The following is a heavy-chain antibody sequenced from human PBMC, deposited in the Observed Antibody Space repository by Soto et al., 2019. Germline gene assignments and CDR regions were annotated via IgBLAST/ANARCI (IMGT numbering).Heavy chain of an antibody. J-gene: IGHJ4*02. V-gene: IGHV3-30*18. CDR1: GFTFSSYG. CDR2: ISYDGSNK. D-gene: IGHD3-10*01. CDR3: AKEIWLGESHRNFVY. Sequence: GGSLRLSCSASGFTFSSYGMHWVRQAPGKGLEWVAVISYDGSNKYYADSVKGRFTISRDNSKNTLYLQMNSLRAEDTAVYYCAKEIWLGESHRNFVYWGQGTLVTVSS.